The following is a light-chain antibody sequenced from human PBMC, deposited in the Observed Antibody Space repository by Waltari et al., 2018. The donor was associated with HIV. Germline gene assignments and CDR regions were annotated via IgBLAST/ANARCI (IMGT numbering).Light chain of an antibody. J-gene: IGLJ2*01. CDR1: SISSYY. Sequence: SAELTQDPVVSVALGQTGTITCQGDSISSYYATWYQQKPGQAPLLVFFGKNSRPAGIPDRFSGSNSRNKASLTITGSQAEDEADYYCYSPDSTTNHRVFGGGTKLTVL. CDR2: GKN. CDR3: YSPDSTTNHRV. V-gene: IGLV3-19*01.